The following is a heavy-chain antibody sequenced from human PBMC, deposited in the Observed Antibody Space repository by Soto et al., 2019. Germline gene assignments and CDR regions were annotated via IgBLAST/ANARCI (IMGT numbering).Heavy chain of an antibody. D-gene: IGHD2-2*01. CDR3: ASGSYAYYYYYGMDV. CDR2: IYPGDSDT. CDR1: GYIFTNFW. V-gene: IGHV5-51*01. J-gene: IGHJ6*02. Sequence: GESLKISCKASGYIFTNFWIGWVRQMPGKGLEWMGIIYPGDSDTRYSPPFEGQVTISADQSISTAYLQWSSLKASDTAMYYCASGSYAYYYYYGMDVWGQGTTVTVSS.